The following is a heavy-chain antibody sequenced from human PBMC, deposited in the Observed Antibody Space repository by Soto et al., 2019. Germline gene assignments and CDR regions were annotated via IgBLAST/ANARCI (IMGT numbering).Heavy chain of an antibody. J-gene: IGHJ6*02. CDR3: ARGKKYRARGYYGMDV. V-gene: IGHV1-8*01. CDR2: MNPNSGNT. Sequence: EASVKVSCKASGYTFTSYDINWVRQATGQGLEWMGWMNPNSGNTGYAQKFQGRVTMTRNTSISTAYMELSSLRSEDTAVYYCARGKKYRARGYYGMDVWGQGTTVTVSS. D-gene: IGHD3-10*01. CDR1: GYTFTSYD.